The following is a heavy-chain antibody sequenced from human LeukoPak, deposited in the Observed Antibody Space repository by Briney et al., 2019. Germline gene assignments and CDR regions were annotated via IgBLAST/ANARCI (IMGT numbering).Heavy chain of an antibody. V-gene: IGHV4-4*02. Sequence: SETLSLTCAVSGGTISGTNWSSWVRQPPGQVLWVVGEMSLRGVTNYMPSVRSRLTISIDDAKNQLSLNLTSLTAADTAVYYCARGNVVVVAATRRGQLDYYGMDVWGQGITVTASS. D-gene: IGHD2-15*01. CDR2: MSLRGVT. J-gene: IGHJ6*02. CDR1: GGTISGTNW. CDR3: ARGNVVVVAATRRGQLDYYGMDV.